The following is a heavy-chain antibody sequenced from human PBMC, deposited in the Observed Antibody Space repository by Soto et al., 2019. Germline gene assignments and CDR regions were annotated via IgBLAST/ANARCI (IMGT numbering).Heavy chain of an antibody. D-gene: IGHD3-10*01. CDR2: IIPILGIA. Sequence: QVQLVQSGAEVKKPGSSVKVSCKASGGTFSSYTISWVRQAPGQGREWMGRIIPILGIANYAQKFQGRVTITADKSTSTAYMELSSLRSEDTAVYYCARDGSGIDAFDIWGQGTMVTVSS. CDR3: ARDGSGIDAFDI. V-gene: IGHV1-69*08. CDR1: GGTFSSYT. J-gene: IGHJ3*02.